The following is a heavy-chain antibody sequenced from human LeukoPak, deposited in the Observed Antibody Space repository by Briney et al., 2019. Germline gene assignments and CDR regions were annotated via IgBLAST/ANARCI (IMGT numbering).Heavy chain of an antibody. CDR1: GGSISSSSYY. Sequence: ETLSLTCTVSGGSISSSSYYWGWIRQPPGKGLEWIGSIYYSGSTYYNPSLKSRVTISVDTSKNQFSLKLSSVTAADTAVYYCGRVWVRVIIDFWGQGTLVTVSS. V-gene: IGHV4-39*07. J-gene: IGHJ4*02. CDR3: GRVWVRVIIDF. CDR2: IYYSGST. D-gene: IGHD3-10*01.